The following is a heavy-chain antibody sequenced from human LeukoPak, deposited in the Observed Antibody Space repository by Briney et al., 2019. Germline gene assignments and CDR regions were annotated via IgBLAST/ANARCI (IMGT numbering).Heavy chain of an antibody. CDR2: IYYSGST. V-gene: IGHV4-31*03. D-gene: IGHD5-12*01. CDR3: VRLVGGDIDY. J-gene: IGHJ4*02. Sequence: PSETLSLTCTVSGGSISSGGYYWSWIRQHPGKGLEWIGYIYYSGSTYYNPSLKSRVTISVDTSKNQFSLKLSSVTAADTAVYYCVRLVGGDIDYWGQGTLVTVSS. CDR1: GGSISSGGYY.